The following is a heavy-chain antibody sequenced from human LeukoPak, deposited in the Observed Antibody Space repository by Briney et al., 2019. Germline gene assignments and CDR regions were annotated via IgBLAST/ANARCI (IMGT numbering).Heavy chain of an antibody. CDR2: IYYSGST. CDR1: GGSISSYY. J-gene: IGHJ4*02. D-gene: IGHD2-15*01. Sequence: SETLSLTCTVSGGSISSYYWSWIRQPPGKGLEWIGYIYYSGSTKYNPSLKSRVTISVDTSKNQFSLKLSSVTAADTAVYYCASGSRYLRGGSCPAYWGQGTLVTVSS. CDR3: ASGSRYLRGGSCPAY. V-gene: IGHV4-59*01.